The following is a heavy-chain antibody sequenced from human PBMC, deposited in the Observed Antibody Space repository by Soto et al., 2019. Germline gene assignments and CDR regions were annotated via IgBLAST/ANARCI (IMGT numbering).Heavy chain of an antibody. Sequence: GASVKVSCKASGYTFTSYGISWVRQAPGQGLEWMGWISAYNGNTNYAQKLQGRVTMTTDTSTSTAYMELRSLRSDDTAVYYCASSHPLTTEGLWFDPWGQGTLVTVSS. D-gene: IGHD4-4*01. CDR1: GYTFTSYG. CDR3: ASSHPLTTEGLWFDP. V-gene: IGHV1-18*01. J-gene: IGHJ5*02. CDR2: ISAYNGNT.